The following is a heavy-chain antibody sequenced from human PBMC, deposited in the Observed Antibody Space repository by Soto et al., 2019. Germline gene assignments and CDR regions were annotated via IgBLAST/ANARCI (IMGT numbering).Heavy chain of an antibody. V-gene: IGHV4-31*03. CDR3: ARYRFSGTWSKFDY. D-gene: IGHD6-13*01. CDR2: IYHTGST. J-gene: IGHJ4*02. Sequence: SETLTLTCSVSGVFLSSDAYYWSWIRQRPGKGLEWIGNIYHTGSTYYTPFLKSRSILSLDTSKNQFSLRLNSVTAADTAVYFCARYRFSGTWSKFDYWGQGTPVTVSS. CDR1: GVFLSSDAYY.